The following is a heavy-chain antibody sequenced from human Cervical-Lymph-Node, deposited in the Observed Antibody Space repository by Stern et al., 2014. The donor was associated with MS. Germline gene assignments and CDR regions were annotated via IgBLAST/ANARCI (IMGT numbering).Heavy chain of an antibody. J-gene: IGHJ4*02. V-gene: IGHV3-33*01. Sequence: QVQLVQSGGGVVQPGNSLRLSCVASGFTLSDYAMHWIRQAPGKGLEWMAVRWYDGTKKFYADSVKGRFSISRDTSKSTLYLQRNSLRAEDTAVYYCAGAEDKFLTVWGRGTLVTVSS. CDR2: RWYDGTKK. CDR3: AGAEDKFLTV. CDR1: GFTLSDYA. D-gene: IGHD2-15*01.